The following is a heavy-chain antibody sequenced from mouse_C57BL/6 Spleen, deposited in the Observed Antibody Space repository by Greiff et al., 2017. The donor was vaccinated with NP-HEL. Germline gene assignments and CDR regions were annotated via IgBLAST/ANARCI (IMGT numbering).Heavy chain of an antibody. Sequence: VQLQQSGPELVKPGASVKISCKASGYAFSSSWMNWVKQRPGKGLEWIGRIYPGDGDTNYNGKFKGKATLTADKSSSTAYMQLSSLTSEDSAVYFCARNYGSSDDWYFDVWGTRTTVTVSS. CDR2: IYPGDGDT. D-gene: IGHD1-1*01. CDR3: ARNYGSSDDWYFDV. J-gene: IGHJ1*03. V-gene: IGHV1-82*01. CDR1: GYAFSSSW.